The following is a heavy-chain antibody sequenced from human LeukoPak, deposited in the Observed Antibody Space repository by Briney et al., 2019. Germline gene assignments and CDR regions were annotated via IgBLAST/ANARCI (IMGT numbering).Heavy chain of an antibody. CDR2: INPNSGGT. CDR1: GYTFTGYY. D-gene: IGHD2-2*01. Sequence: ASVKVSCKASGYTFTGYYMHWVRQAPGQGLEWMGWINPNSGGTNYAQKFQGRVTMTRDTSISTAYMELSRLRSDDTAVYYCARGKWFVPAAPDYWGQGTLVTASS. CDR3: ARGKWFVPAAPDY. V-gene: IGHV1-2*02. J-gene: IGHJ4*02.